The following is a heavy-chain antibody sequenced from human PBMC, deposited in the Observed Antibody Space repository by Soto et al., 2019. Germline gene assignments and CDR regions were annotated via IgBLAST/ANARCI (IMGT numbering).Heavy chain of an antibody. CDR1: GYVFTSFA. CDR2: INTGNGDS. V-gene: IGHV1-3*04. Sequence: ASVKVSCKTSGYVFTSFAIHWMRQAPGQGPEWMGWINTGNGDSKYSEKFQDRVTITRDTSATTAYMELSSLRSEDTAVYYCARVKTNAMPVFDYWGQGASVAVYS. J-gene: IGHJ4*02. D-gene: IGHD2-2*01. CDR3: ARVKTNAMPVFDY.